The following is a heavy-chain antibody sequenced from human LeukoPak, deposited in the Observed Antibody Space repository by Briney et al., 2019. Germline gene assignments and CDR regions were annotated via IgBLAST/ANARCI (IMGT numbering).Heavy chain of an antibody. CDR2: VSAYNGNT. CDR1: GYTFTSYG. J-gene: IGHJ6*02. D-gene: IGHD2-2*01. V-gene: IGHV1-18*01. Sequence: ASVKVSCKASGYTFTSYGISWVRQAPGQGLEWMGWVSAYNGNTNYAQKLQGRVTMTTDTSTSTAYMELRSLRSGDTAVYYCARESYCSSTSCYSDYYYYGMDVWGQGTTVTVSS. CDR3: ARESYCSSTSCYSDYYYYGMDV.